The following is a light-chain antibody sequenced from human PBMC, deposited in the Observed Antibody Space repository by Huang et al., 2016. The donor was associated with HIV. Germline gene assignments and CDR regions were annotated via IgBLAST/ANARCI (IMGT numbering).Light chain of an antibody. CDR2: AAS. CDR1: QSINSH. CDR3: QQSFSTPIT. V-gene: IGKV1-39*01. J-gene: IGKJ3*01. Sequence: DIQMTQSPSSLSASVGDTVTFTCWASQSINSHLNWYQQKAGKAPKLLIYAASSLQSEVPSRFSGSGSGTDFTLTVSSLQPEDFGTYYCQQSFSTPITFGPGT.